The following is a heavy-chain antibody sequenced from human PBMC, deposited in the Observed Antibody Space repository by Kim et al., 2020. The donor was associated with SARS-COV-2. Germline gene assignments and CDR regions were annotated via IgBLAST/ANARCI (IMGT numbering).Heavy chain of an antibody. J-gene: IGHJ4*02. D-gene: IGHD6-19*01. CDR2: ISSSSSTI. CDR1: GFTFSSYS. Sequence: GGSLRLSCAASGFTFSSYSMNWVRQAPGKGLEWVSYISSSSSTIYYADSVKGRFTISRDNAKNSLYLQMNSLRDEDTAVYYCAREGSSGWIYYFDYWGQGTLVTVSS. CDR3: AREGSSGWIYYFDY. V-gene: IGHV3-48*02.